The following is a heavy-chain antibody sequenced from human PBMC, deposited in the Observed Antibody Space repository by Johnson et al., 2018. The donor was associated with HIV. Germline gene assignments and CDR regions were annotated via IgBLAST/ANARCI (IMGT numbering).Heavy chain of an antibody. CDR1: GFTFSSNA. D-gene: IGHD6-19*01. Sequence: GKRVESGGGLVQPGGSLRLSCAASGFTFSSNAMSWVRQAPGKGLEWVSGISGSGGSTYYADSVKGRFTISRDNSKNTLYLRMNSLRAEDTAVYYCAKDLEEGQQWLIGAFDIWGQGTMVTVSS. CDR2: ISGSGGST. CDR3: AKDLEEGQQWLIGAFDI. V-gene: IGHV3-23*04. J-gene: IGHJ3*02.